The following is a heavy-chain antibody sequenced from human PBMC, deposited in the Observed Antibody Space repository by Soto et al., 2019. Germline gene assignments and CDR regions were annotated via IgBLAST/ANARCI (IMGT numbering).Heavy chain of an antibody. CDR3: VRYCSSTLCNGVATRTFDY. D-gene: IGHD2-2*01. J-gene: IGHJ4*02. Sequence: EVQLVESGGALVQPGGSLRLSCAASRFTFSTYEMIWVRQAPGKGLEWVSYISSSGNTVYYADSVKGRFTISRDNTRNHLYLQMNSLRDEDTALYYCVRYCSSTLCNGVATRTFDYWGQGTLVTVSS. CDR1: RFTFSTYE. CDR2: ISSSGNTV. V-gene: IGHV3-48*03.